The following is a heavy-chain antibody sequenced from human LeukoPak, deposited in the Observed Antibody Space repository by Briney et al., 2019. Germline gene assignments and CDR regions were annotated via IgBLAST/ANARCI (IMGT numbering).Heavy chain of an antibody. CDR2: IYYSGST. CDR3: ARQRNYYDSSGYYYAIDY. D-gene: IGHD3-22*01. J-gene: IGHJ4*02. V-gene: IGHV4-39*01. Sequence: PSETLSLTCTVSGGSISSSSYYWGWIRQPPGKGLEWIGSIYYSGSTYYNPSPKSRVTISVDTSKNQFSLKLSSVTAADTAVYYCARQRNYYDSSGYYYAIDYWGQGTLVTVSS. CDR1: GGSISSSSYY.